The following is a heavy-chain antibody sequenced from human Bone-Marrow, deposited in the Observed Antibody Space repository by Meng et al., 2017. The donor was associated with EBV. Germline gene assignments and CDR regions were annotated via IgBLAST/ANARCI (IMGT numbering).Heavy chain of an antibody. Sequence: VRLGGSGGGLVQPGGSLRLSCAAYGFTLSNYWMHWVRQVPGKGLVWVSRINVDGSDTIYADSVKGRFTISRDNGKNTLYLQMNSLRADDTAVYYCSRSNWYPDYWGQGTLVTVSS. V-gene: IGHV3-74*01. D-gene: IGHD6-13*01. CDR2: INVDGSDT. J-gene: IGHJ4*02. CDR3: SRSNWYPDY. CDR1: GFTLSNYW.